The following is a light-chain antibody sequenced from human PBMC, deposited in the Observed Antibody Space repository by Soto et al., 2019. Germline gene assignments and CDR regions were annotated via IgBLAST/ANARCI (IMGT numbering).Light chain of an antibody. V-gene: IGKV3-20*01. J-gene: IGKJ1*01. CDR3: QQYFGSPWT. CDR2: ATS. Sequence: EIVLTQSPGTLSLSPGEGATLSCRASESVNTNYCAWYQQKLGQAPRLLIYATSSRATGVPDRFSGSGSGTGFSLTISRLEPEELGSYYCQQYFGSPWTFCQGTKVEIK. CDR1: ESVNTNY.